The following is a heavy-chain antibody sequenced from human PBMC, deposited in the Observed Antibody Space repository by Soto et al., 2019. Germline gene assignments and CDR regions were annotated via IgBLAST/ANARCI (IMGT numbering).Heavy chain of an antibody. V-gene: IGHV1-69*13. Sequence: GASVKVSCKASGGTFSSYAISWVRQAPGQGLEWMGGIIPIFGTANYAQKFQGRVTITADESTSTAYMELSSLRSEDTAVYYCARCRIAAAVNWFDPWGQGTLVPVSS. D-gene: IGHD6-13*01. CDR3: ARCRIAAAVNWFDP. CDR2: IIPIFGTA. CDR1: GGTFSSYA. J-gene: IGHJ5*02.